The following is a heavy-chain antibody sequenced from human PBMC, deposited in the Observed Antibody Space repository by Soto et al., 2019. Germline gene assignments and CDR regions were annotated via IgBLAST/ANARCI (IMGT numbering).Heavy chain of an antibody. CDR2: SRSKANNYAT. CDR1: GFTFSGSS. V-gene: IGHV3-73*02. CDR3: ASVIYDSSNFYDNDY. D-gene: IGHD3-22*01. Sequence: VQLVESGGGLVQPGGSLRLSCAASGFTFSGSSMHWVRQASGKGLEWVARSRSKANNYATTYAASVKGRFTISRDESKNTTYLQMNSLKTEDTAIYYCASVIYDSSNFYDNDYWGQGTLVTVSS. J-gene: IGHJ4*02.